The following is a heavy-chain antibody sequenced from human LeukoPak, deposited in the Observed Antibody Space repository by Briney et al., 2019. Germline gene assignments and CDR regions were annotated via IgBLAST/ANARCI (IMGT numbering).Heavy chain of an antibody. D-gene: IGHD5-18*01. CDR1: GFTLSSYA. CDR3: ARDRSYGSFDF. J-gene: IGHJ4*02. Sequence: GGSLRLSCAASGFTLSSYAMSWVRQAPGKGLEWVSAISGSGGSTYYADSVKGRFTISRDNSKNTLYLQMNSLTAEDTALYHCARDRSYGSFDFWGQGTLVTVSS. CDR2: ISGSGGST. V-gene: IGHV3-23*01.